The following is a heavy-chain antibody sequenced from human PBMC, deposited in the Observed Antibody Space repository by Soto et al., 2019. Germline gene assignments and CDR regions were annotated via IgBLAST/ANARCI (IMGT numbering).Heavy chain of an antibody. CDR3: ARDVTSNHNCFDL. V-gene: IGHV3-7*01. CDR1: GFTFSSYW. J-gene: IGHJ5*02. Sequence: GSLRLSCAASGFTFSSYWMSWVRQAPGKGLEWVANIKQDGSEKYYVDSVKGRFTISRDNAKNSLYLQMNSLRAEDTAVYYCARDVTSNHNCFDLWGHGTLVTVSS. D-gene: IGHD2-2*01. CDR2: IKQDGSEK.